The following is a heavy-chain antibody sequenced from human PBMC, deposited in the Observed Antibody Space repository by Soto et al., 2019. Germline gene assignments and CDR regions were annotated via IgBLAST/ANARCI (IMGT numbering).Heavy chain of an antibody. CDR2: IYSGGST. Sequence: GGSLRLSCAASGFTVSSNYMSWVRQAPGKGLEWVSVIYSGGSTYYADSVKGRFTISRDNSKNTQYLQKNSLRAEDTALYYCARYLIECVSASRARHYYYYMDVCGKGTTVTVSS. J-gene: IGHJ6*03. D-gene: IGHD2-15*01. CDR3: ARYLIECVSASRARHYYYYMDV. CDR1: GFTVSSNY. V-gene: IGHV3-66*01.